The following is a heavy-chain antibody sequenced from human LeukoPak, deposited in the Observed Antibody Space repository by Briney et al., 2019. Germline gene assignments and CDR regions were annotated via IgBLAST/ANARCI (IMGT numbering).Heavy chain of an antibody. J-gene: IGHJ5*02. CDR1: GGSISSYY. V-gene: IGHV4-59*01. CDR2: IYYSGST. Sequence: SETLSLTCTVSGGSISSYYWSWIRQPPGKGLEWIGYIYYSGSTNYNPSLKCRVTISVDTSKNQFSLKLSSVTAADTAVYYCARDFSALWFGELSGWFDPWGQGTLVTVSS. CDR3: ARDFSALWFGELSGWFDP. D-gene: IGHD3-10*01.